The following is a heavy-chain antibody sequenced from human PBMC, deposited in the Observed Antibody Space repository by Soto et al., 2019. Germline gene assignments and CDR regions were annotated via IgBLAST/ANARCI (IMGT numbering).Heavy chain of an antibody. J-gene: IGHJ6*02. CDR2: ISYRGST. D-gene: IGHD4-4*01. Sequence: SETLSLTCSVSGGSISSTTFYWGWIRQPPRQGLELIGSISYRGSTSYNPSLKSRVTMSVDTSKNQFSLKLSSVTAADTAVYYCARIDYSRQFAPFYYAMDVWGQGTTVTVSS. V-gene: IGHV4-39*07. CDR1: GGSISSTTFY. CDR3: ARIDYSRQFAPFYYAMDV.